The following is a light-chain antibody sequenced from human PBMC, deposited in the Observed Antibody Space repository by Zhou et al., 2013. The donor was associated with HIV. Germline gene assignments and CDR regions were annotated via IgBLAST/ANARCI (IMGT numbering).Light chain of an antibody. CDR2: DAS. V-gene: IGKV3D-20*02. CDR3: QQYNNWPLT. J-gene: IGKJ4*01. Sequence: EVVLTQSPDTLSLSPGERATLSCRASQSVSSNYLAWYQQKPGQAPRLLIYDASSRATGIPDRFSGSGSGTDFTLTISRLEPEDFAVYYCQQYNNWPLTFGGGTKVEIK. CDR1: QSVSSNY.